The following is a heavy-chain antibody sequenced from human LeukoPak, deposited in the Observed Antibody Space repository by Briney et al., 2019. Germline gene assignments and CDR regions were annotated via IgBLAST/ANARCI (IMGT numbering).Heavy chain of an antibody. Sequence: PGGSLRLSCAAPGLTFSSYWMNWVRKAQGKGLEWFSSISSSSSYIYYADSVKGRFTISRDNAKNSLYLQMNSLRAEDTAVYYCARDLAPGIDAFDIWGQGTMVTVSS. D-gene: IGHD6-25*01. CDR2: ISSSSSYI. J-gene: IGHJ3*02. CDR1: GLTFSSYW. V-gene: IGHV3-21*01. CDR3: ARDLAPGIDAFDI.